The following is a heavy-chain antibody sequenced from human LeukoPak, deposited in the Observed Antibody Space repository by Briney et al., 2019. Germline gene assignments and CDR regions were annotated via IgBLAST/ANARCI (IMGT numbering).Heavy chain of an antibody. CDR2: INSDGSST. D-gene: IGHD3-3*01. V-gene: IGHV3-74*01. Sequence: GGSLRLSCAASGFTFGSYWMHWVRQAPGKGLVWVSRINSDGSSTYYADSVKGRFTISRDNAKNTLYLQMNSLRAEDTAVYYCARDPSLRFLEFDYWGQGTLVTVSS. CDR3: ARDPSLRFLEFDY. J-gene: IGHJ4*02. CDR1: GFTFGSYW.